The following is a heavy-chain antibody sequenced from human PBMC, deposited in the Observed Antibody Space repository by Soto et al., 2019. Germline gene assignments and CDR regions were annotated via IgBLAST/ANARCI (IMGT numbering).Heavy chain of an antibody. CDR3: ARDLNGELLFY. D-gene: IGHD1-26*01. CDR2: INPSGGST. CDR1: GYTFTSYY. J-gene: IGHJ4*02. Sequence: ASVTVACKASGYTFTSYYVHWVRQAPGQGLEWMGIINPSGGSTSYAQKFQGRVTMTRDTSTSTVYMELSSLRSEDTAVYYCARDLNGELLFYWGQGTLVTVSS. V-gene: IGHV1-46*01.